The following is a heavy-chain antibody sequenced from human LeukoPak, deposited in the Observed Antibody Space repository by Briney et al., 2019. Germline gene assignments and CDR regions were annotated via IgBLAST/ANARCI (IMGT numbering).Heavy chain of an antibody. CDR1: GYTFTIYG. J-gene: IGHJ4*02. CDR3: ARDLAVAGTLGY. Sequence: ASVTVSFTASGYTFTIYGISWVRQAPGQGLEWMGWISAYNGNTNYAQKLQGRVTMTTDTSTSTAYMELRSLRSDDTAVYYCARDLAVAGTLGYWGQGTLVTVSS. D-gene: IGHD6-19*01. CDR2: ISAYNGNT. V-gene: IGHV1-18*01.